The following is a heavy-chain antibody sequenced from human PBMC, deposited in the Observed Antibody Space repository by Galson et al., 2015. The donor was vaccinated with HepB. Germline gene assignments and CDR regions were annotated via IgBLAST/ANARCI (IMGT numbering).Heavy chain of an antibody. CDR1: GFTFSSYA. CDR3: AKNARRGYSGYGTLDY. V-gene: IGHV3-23*01. CDR2: ISGSGGST. Sequence: SLRLSCAASGFTFSSYAMSWVRQAPGKGLEWVSAISGSGGSTYYADSVKGRFTISRDNSKNTLYLQMNSLRAEDTAVYYCAKNARRGYSGYGTLDYWGQGTLVTVSS. D-gene: IGHD5-12*01. J-gene: IGHJ4*02.